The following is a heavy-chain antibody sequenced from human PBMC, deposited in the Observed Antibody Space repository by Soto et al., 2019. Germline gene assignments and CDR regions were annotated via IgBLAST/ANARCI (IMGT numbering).Heavy chain of an antibody. J-gene: IGHJ4*02. D-gene: IGHD3-10*01. V-gene: IGHV1-69*01. CDR1: GGIFSTYA. Sequence: QVQLVQSGAEVQKPGSSVKVSCKASGGIFSTYAISWLRQAPGQGLEWMGGIIPLFGTPNYAQRFQGRVTITADESTSTAYMELRRLRSEDAAVYYCARDRDDYCSGNYYNRIDFWGPGTLVTVSS. CDR3: ARDRDDYCSGNYYNRIDF. CDR2: IIPLFGTP.